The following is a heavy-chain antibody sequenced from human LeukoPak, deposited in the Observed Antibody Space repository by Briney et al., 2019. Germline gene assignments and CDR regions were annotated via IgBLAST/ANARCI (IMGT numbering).Heavy chain of an antibody. CDR1: GGSISSSSYY. Sequence: SETLSLTCTVSGGSISSSSYYWGWIRQPPGKGLEWIGSIYYSGSTYYNPSLKSRVTISVDKSKNQFSLKLSSVTAADTAVYYCARGDYYGSGSYYNAHYWGQGTLVTASS. CDR3: ARGDYYGSGSYYNAHY. V-gene: IGHV4-39*07. CDR2: IYYSGST. D-gene: IGHD3-10*01. J-gene: IGHJ4*02.